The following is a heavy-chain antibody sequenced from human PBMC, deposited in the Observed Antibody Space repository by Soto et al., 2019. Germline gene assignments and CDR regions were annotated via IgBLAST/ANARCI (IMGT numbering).Heavy chain of an antibody. CDR1: GASISCFY. D-gene: IGHD1-1*01. V-gene: IGHV4-4*07. CDR2: IHATGTT. J-gene: IGHJ5*02. CDR3: VRDGTKTLRDWFDP. Sequence: PSETLSLTCTVSGASISCFYWSWIRKSAGKGMEWIGRIHATGTTDYNPSLMSRVMMSVDTSKKQFSLKLRSLTAADTAVYYCVRDGTKTLRDWFDPWGQGISVTVS.